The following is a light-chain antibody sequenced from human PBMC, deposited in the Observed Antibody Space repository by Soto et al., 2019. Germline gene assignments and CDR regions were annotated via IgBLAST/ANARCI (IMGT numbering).Light chain of an antibody. Sequence: QAVVTQPPSVSGAPGQRVTISCTGSSSNIGAGYDVHWYQQLPGTAPKLLIYGNSNRPSGVPDRFSGSKSGTSASLAITGLQAEDEADYYCQSDDSSLSAYVVFGGGTKLTVL. CDR1: SSNIGAGYD. J-gene: IGLJ2*01. CDR3: QSDDSSLSAYVV. V-gene: IGLV1-40*01. CDR2: GNS.